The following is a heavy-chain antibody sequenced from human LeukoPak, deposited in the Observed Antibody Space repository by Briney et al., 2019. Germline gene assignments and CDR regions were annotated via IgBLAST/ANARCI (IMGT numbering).Heavy chain of an antibody. CDR2: IIPIFGTA. CDR3: ARDRDEYGDYVWFDP. CDR1: GGTFSSYA. Sequence: GSSVKVFCKASGGTFSSYAISWVRQAPGQGLEWMGGIIPIFGTANYAQKFQGRVTITADESTSTAYMELSSLRSEDTAVYCCARDRDEYGDYVWFDPWGQGTLVTVSS. V-gene: IGHV1-69*01. J-gene: IGHJ5*02. D-gene: IGHD4-17*01.